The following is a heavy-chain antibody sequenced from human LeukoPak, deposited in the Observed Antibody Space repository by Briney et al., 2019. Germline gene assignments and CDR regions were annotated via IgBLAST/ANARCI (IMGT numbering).Heavy chain of an antibody. CDR3: AKGSPQGVVVVATTLYFDY. V-gene: IGHV3-23*01. Sequence: GGSLTLSCAASGLIFSSYAMSWVRQAPGKGLEWVSAISGSGGTTYYAASVKGRFTISRDNSKNTLYMQMNSLRAEDTAVYYCAKGSPQGVVVVATTLYFDYWGQGTLVTVSS. D-gene: IGHD2-15*01. J-gene: IGHJ4*02. CDR1: GLIFSSYA. CDR2: ISGSGGTT.